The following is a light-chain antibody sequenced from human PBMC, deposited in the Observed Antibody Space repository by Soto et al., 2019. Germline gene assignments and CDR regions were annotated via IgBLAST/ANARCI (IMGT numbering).Light chain of an antibody. CDR1: SGHSSYA. V-gene: IGLV4-69*01. CDR3: QTWGTGIHV. J-gene: IGLJ1*01. CDR2: LNSDGSH. Sequence: QAVVTQSPSASASLGASVKLTCTLSSGHSSYAIAWHQQQPEKGPRYLMKLNSDGSHSKGDGIPDRFSGSSSGAERYLIISSLQSEVEADYSCQTWGTGIHVFGTGTKLTVL.